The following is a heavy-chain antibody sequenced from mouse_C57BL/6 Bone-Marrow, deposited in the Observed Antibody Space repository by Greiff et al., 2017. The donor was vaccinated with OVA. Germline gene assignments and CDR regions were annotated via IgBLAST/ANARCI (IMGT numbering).Heavy chain of an antibody. V-gene: IGHV1-72*01. Sequence: QVQLQQPGAELVKPGASVKLSCKASGYTFTSYWMHWVKQRPGRGLEWIGRIDPNSGGTKYNEKFKSKATLTVDKPSSTAYMQLSSLTSEDSAVYYCARPLHYYGSSYWYFDVWGTGTTVTVSS. D-gene: IGHD1-1*01. CDR3: ARPLHYYGSSYWYFDV. CDR2: IDPNSGGT. J-gene: IGHJ1*03. CDR1: GYTFTSYW.